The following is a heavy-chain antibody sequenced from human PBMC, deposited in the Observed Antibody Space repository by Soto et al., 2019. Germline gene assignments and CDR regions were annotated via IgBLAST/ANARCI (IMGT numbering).Heavy chain of an antibody. CDR1: GGSISSSSYY. Sequence: SETLSLTCTVSGGSISSSSYYWGWIRQPPGKGLEWIGSIYYSGSTYYNPSLKSRVTISVDTSKNQFSLKLSSVTAADTAVYYCARQRIAAAPDFDYWGQGTLVTVSS. CDR3: ARQRIAAAPDFDY. V-gene: IGHV4-39*01. CDR2: IYYSGST. D-gene: IGHD6-13*01. J-gene: IGHJ4*02.